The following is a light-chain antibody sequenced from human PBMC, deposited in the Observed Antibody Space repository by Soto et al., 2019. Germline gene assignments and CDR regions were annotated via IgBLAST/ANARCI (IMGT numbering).Light chain of an antibody. Sequence: DTQMTQSPSSLSASVGDRVTITCRASQSISSYLNWYQQKPGKAPKLLIYAASSLQSGAPSKFSGSGSGTDFTLTISSLQPEDFATYYCQQSYGTPPTFGGGTKVEIK. CDR2: AAS. V-gene: IGKV1-39*01. CDR3: QQSYGTPPT. CDR1: QSISSY. J-gene: IGKJ4*01.